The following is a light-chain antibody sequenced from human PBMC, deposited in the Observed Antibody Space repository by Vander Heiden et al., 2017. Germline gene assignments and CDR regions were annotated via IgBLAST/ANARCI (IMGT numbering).Light chain of an antibody. J-gene: IGKJ1*01. CDR3: QQYNSHSRT. V-gene: IGKV1-5*03. Sequence: DIQMTQSPSTLSASVGDRVTITCRASQSIDNWLAWYKQKPGKAPKLLIYEASSLDSGIPSRFSGSGSGTEFTLTISSLQPGDFATYYCQQYNSHSRTFGQGTKVDIK. CDR1: QSIDNW. CDR2: EAS.